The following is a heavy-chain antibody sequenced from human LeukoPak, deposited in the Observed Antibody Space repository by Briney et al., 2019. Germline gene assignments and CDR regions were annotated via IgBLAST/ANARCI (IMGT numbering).Heavy chain of an antibody. CDR3: ARDVGLELQPNWFDP. CDR2: ISPYNDNT. D-gene: IGHD1-7*01. J-gene: IGHJ5*02. Sequence: GASVKVSCKASGYTFTSYGISWVRQAPGQGLEWMGWISPYNDNTNYAQKLQGRVTMTTDTSTSTAYMELRSLRSDDTAVYYCARDVGLELQPNWFDPWGQGTLVTVSS. V-gene: IGHV1-18*01. CDR1: GYTFTSYG.